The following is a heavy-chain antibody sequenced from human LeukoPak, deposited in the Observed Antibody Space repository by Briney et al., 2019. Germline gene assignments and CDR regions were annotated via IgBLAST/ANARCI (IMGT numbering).Heavy chain of an antibody. Sequence: GGSLRLSCAASGFTFSSYSMNWVRQAPGKGLEWVSYISAGSSTIYYSDSVKGRFTISRDNAKNSLYLQMNSLRAEDTAVYYCARAAYSSGWYHFDYWGQGTLVTVSS. V-gene: IGHV3-48*01. D-gene: IGHD6-19*01. J-gene: IGHJ4*02. CDR1: GFTFSSYS. CDR3: ARAAYSSGWYHFDY. CDR2: ISAGSSTI.